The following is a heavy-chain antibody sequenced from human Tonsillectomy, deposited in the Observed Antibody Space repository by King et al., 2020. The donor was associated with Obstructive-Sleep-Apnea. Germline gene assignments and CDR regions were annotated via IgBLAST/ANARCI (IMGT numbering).Heavy chain of an antibody. CDR2: ISAYNGKT. D-gene: IGHD2-2*01. CDR1: CYTFTINC. V-gene: IGHV1-18*01. Sequence: QLVQSGAEVKKPGASVKISCTASCYTFTINCNRWVRQAPGQGLEWMGWISAYNGKTNYAQKLQDRATMTTDTSTSTAYMELRSLRSDDTAVYYCVRDSSPFDIWGRGTLVTVSS. J-gene: IGHJ2*01. CDR3: VRDSSPFDI.